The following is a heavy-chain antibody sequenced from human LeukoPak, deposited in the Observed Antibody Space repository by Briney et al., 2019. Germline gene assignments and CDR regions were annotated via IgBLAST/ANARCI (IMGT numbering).Heavy chain of an antibody. J-gene: IGHJ4*02. D-gene: IGHD5-24*01. CDR1: GFNFDIFA. CDR3: AKGETATSH. V-gene: IGHV3-23*01. CDR2: LGRSGGTK. Sequence: PGGSLRLSCVASGFNFDIFAMSWVRQFPGGGLEWVASLGRSGGTKNYADSVKGRFTISRDNSKNTLFLQMNSLRVDDSAIYYCAKGETATSHWGQGTLVTVSS.